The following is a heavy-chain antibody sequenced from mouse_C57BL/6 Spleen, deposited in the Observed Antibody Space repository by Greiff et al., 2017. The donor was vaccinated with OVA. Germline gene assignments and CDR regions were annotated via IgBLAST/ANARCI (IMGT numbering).Heavy chain of an antibody. J-gene: IGHJ2*01. V-gene: IGHV1-59*01. CDR3: ARSGGSSSDY. CDR1: GYTFTSYW. Sequence: QVQLKQPGAELVRPGTSVKLSCKASGYTFTSYWMHWVKQRPGQGLEWIGVIDPSDSYTNYNQKFKGKATLTVDTSSSTAYMQLSSLTSEDSAVYYCARSGGSSSDYWGQGTTLTVSS. D-gene: IGHD1-1*01. CDR2: IDPSDSYT.